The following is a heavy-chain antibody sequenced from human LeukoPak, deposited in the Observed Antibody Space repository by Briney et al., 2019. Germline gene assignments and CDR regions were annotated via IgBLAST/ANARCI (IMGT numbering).Heavy chain of an antibody. D-gene: IGHD3-10*01. CDR2: ISAYNGNT. J-gene: IGHJ5*02. Sequence: ASVKVSCKASGYTFTSYGISWVRQAPGQGLEWMGWISAYNGNTNYAQKLQGRVTMTTDTSTSTAYMELRSLRSDDTAVYYRARDKDRQYYYGSGSRNWFDPWGQGTLVTVSS. V-gene: IGHV1-18*01. CDR3: ARDKDRQYYYGSGSRNWFDP. CDR1: GYTFTSYG.